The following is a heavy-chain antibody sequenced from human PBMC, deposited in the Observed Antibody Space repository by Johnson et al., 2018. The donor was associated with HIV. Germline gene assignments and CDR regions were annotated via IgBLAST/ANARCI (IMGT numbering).Heavy chain of an antibody. J-gene: IGHJ3*02. CDR3: ARGLKGAFDI. D-gene: IGHD3/OR15-3a*01. V-gene: IGHV3-66*02. CDR2: IYSGGST. Sequence: VQLVESGGGLVQPGGSLRLSCAASGFTVSSNYMSWVRQAPWKGLEWVSVIYSGGSTYYADSVQGRFTISRDNSRNMVYLEMNSLRTEDTAVYYCARGLKGAFDIWGQGTRVTVSA. CDR1: GFTVSSNY.